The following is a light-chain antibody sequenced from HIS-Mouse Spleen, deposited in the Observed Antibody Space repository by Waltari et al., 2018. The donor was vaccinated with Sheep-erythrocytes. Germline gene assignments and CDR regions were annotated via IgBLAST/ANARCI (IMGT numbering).Light chain of an antibody. CDR3: QQLNSYPHT. J-gene: IGKJ2*01. V-gene: IGKV1-9*01. Sequence: DIQLTQSQSFLSASVGDRVTITCRASQGISSYLAWYQQKPGKDPKLLIYAASTLQSGVPSRFSGSGSGTEFTLTISSLQPEDFATYYCQQLNSYPHTFGQGTKLEIK. CDR1: QGISSY. CDR2: AAS.